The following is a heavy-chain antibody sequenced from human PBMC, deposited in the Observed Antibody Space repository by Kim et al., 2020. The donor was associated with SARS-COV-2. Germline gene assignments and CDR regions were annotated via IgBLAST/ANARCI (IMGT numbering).Heavy chain of an antibody. V-gene: IGHV1-2*02. J-gene: IGHJ4*02. D-gene: IGHD1-26*01. CDR2: INPNSGGT. Sequence: ASVKVSCKASGYTFTGYYIHWVRQAPGQGLEWMGCINPNSGGTSYAQKFQGRVTMTRDTSISTAYMELSRLRSDDTAIYYCATKAGVGPINSFDHWGQGILVTVSS. CDR3: ATKAGVGPINSFDH. CDR1: GYTFTGYY.